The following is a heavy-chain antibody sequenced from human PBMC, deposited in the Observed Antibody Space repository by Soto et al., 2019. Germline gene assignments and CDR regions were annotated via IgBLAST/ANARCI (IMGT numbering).Heavy chain of an antibody. V-gene: IGHV2-70*01. CDR2: IDWDDDK. CDR3: ARFLRRDGHNYHYFDY. J-gene: IGHJ4*02. D-gene: IGHD3-10*01. Sequence: GSGPTLVNPTQTLTLTCTFSGFSLSTSGMCVSWIRQPPGKALEWLALIDWDDDKYYSTSLKTRLTISKDTSKNQVVLTMTNMDPVDTATYYCARFLRRDGHNYHYFDYWGQGTLVTVSS. CDR1: GFSLSTSGMC.